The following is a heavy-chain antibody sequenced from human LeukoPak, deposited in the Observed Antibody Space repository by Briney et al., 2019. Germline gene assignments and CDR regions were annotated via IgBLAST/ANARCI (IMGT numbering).Heavy chain of an antibody. CDR2: IIPIFGTA. Sequence: ASVKVPCKASGGTFSSYAISWVRQAPGQGLEWMGGIIPIFGTANYAQKFQGRVTMTRDMSTSTVYMELSSLRSEDMAVYYCARDLVTVVVHYAFDIWGQGTMVTVSS. CDR3: ARDLVTVVVHYAFDI. D-gene: IGHD2-21*01. J-gene: IGHJ3*02. CDR1: GGTFSSYA. V-gene: IGHV1-69*05.